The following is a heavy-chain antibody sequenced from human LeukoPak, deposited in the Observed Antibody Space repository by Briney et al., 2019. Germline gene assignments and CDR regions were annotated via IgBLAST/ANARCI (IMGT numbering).Heavy chain of an antibody. V-gene: IGHV3-15*01. CDR2: IKSNPDGGTT. CDR3: TTEGYCSGTSCYGGIDY. J-gene: IGHJ4*02. CDR1: GFTFSNAW. D-gene: IGHD2-15*01. Sequence: PGGSLRLSCAASGFTFSNAWMSWVRQAPGKGLEWVGRIKSNPDGGTTDYAAPVKGRFTVSRDDSENTLYLQMNNLKPADTAVYYCTTEGYCSGTSCYGGIDYWGQGTLVTVSS.